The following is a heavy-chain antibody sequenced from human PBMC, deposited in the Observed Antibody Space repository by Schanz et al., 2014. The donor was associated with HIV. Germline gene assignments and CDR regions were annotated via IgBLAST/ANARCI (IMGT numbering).Heavy chain of an antibody. CDR3: AKGWRGYSISSLVDY. CDR2: LSGSGSNI. CDR1: GFTFSNFA. V-gene: IGHV3-48*04. J-gene: IGHJ4*02. Sequence: EVQMLESGGGSVQPGGSLRLSCAASGFTFSNFAMSWVRQAPGKGLEWVSSLSGSGSNIYYADSVKGRFTISRDNGKNSLFLQMNSLRADDTAVYYCAKGWRGYSISSLVDYWGQGSLVTVSS. D-gene: IGHD6-6*01.